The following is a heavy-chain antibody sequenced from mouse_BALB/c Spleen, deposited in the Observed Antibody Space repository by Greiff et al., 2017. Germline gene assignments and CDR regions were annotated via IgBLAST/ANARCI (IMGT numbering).Heavy chain of an antibody. CDR3: ARCEVYYAMDY. CDR1: GYAFSSYW. J-gene: IGHJ4*01. V-gene: IGHV1-80*01. Sequence: VQLQQSGAELVRPGSSVKISCKASGYAFSSYWMNWVKQRPGQGLEWIGQIYPGDGDTNYNGKFKGKATLTADKSSSTAYMQLSSLTSEDSAVYFCARCEVYYAMDYWGQGTSVTVSS. CDR2: IYPGDGDT.